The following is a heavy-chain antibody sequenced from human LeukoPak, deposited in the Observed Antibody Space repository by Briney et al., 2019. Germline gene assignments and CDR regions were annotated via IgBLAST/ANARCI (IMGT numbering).Heavy chain of an antibody. CDR2: ISAYNGNT. J-gene: IGHJ1*01. CDR3: ATVVVVTAIFPGEYFQH. Sequence: ASVKVSCKASGYTFTSYGISWVRQAPGQGLEWMGWISAYNGNTNYAQKLQGRVTMTTDTSTSTAYMELRSLRSEDTAVYYCATVVVVTAIFPGEYFQHWGQGTLVTVSS. V-gene: IGHV1-18*01. CDR1: GYTFTSYG. D-gene: IGHD2-21*02.